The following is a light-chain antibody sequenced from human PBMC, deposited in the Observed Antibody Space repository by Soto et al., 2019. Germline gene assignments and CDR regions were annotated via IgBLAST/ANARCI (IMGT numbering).Light chain of an antibody. J-gene: IGKJ1*01. CDR3: QQRYNCPWT. V-gene: IGKV1-6*01. CDR1: EGIRSD. CDR2: GAS. Sequence: AIQMTQSASALSASVGDRVTITCRASEGIRSDLGWYQQKPGKAPKLLIYGASSLQSGVPSRFSGSGSGTDFTLTISSLQPEDFATYYCQQRYNCPWTFGQGTKVDIK.